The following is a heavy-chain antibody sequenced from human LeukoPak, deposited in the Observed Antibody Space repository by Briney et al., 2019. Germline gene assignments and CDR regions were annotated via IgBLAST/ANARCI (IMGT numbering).Heavy chain of an antibody. V-gene: IGHV1-2*02. J-gene: IGHJ2*01. D-gene: IGHD3-3*01. CDR1: GYTFTGYY. Sequence: ASVKVSCKASGYTFTGYYMRWVRQAPGQGLEWMGWINPNSGGTNYAQKFQGRVTMTRDTSISTAYMELSRLRSDDTAVYYCARAPITIFGVDWYFDLWGRGTLVTVSS. CDR3: ARAPITIFGVDWYFDL. CDR2: INPNSGGT.